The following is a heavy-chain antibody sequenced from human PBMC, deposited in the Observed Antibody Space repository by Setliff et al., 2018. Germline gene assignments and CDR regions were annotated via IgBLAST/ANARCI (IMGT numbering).Heavy chain of an antibody. CDR2: IKQEGSEK. CDR1: GFTFRSYW. CDR3: GRDFAAGKGPVDY. V-gene: IGHV3-7*01. J-gene: IGHJ4*02. Sequence: GGSLRLSCAASGFTFRSYWMTWVRQAPGKGLEWVANIKQEGSEKYYVDSVKGRFTISRDDAKNSLYLQMTRLRAEDTAMYYCGRDFAAGKGPVDYWGQGTLVTVSS. D-gene: IGHD6-13*01.